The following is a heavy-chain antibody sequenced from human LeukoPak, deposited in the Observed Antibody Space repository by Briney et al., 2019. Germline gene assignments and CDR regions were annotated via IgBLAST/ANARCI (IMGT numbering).Heavy chain of an antibody. J-gene: IGHJ4*02. CDR1: GFTFSSYA. D-gene: IGHD1-26*01. CDR2: ISYDGSNK. CDR3: ARDISGSYYFDY. Sequence: GGSLRLSCAASGFTFSSYAMHWVRQAPGKGLEWVAVISYDGSNKYYADSVKGRFTISRDNSKNTLYLQMNSLRVEDTAVYYCARDISGSYYFDYWGQGTLVTVSS. V-gene: IGHV3-30*01.